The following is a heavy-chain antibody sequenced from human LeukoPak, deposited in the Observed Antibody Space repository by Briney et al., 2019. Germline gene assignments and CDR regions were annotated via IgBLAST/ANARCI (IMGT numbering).Heavy chain of an antibody. D-gene: IGHD7-27*01. CDR1: RFTFSNYS. Sequence: GGSLRLSCAASRFTFSNYSMNWVRQAPGKGLEWVSSITSSSTYISYADSVKGRFTISRDNSKNTLYLQMNSLRAEDTAVYYCAKDPDPGTGGYAFDIWAKGQWSPSLQ. V-gene: IGHV3-21*01. CDR3: AKDPDPGTGGYAFDI. J-gene: IGHJ3*02. CDR2: ITSSSTYI.